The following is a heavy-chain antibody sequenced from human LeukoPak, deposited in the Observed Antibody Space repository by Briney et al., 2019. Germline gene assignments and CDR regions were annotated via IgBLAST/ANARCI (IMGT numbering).Heavy chain of an antibody. J-gene: IGHJ4*02. CDR1: GFTFDDYA. D-gene: IGHD6-13*01. Sequence: GGSLRLSYAASGFTFDDYAMQWVRQAPGKGLEWVSRISGDGGSTYYADSVKGRFTISRDNSKNSLYLQMNSLRTEDTALYYCAKPRSRHLFDYWGQGTLVTVSS. CDR3: AKPRSRHLFDY. V-gene: IGHV3-43*02. CDR2: ISGDGGST.